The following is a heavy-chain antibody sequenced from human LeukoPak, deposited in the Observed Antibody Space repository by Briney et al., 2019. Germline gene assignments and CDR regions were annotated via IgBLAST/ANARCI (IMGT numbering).Heavy chain of an antibody. J-gene: IGHJ6*02. CDR3: AKVGYSSSWYIFYYYGMDV. CDR2: ISGSGGRT. CDR1: GFTFGSYA. Sequence: LSGGSLRLSCAASGFTFGSYAMNWVRQAPGKGLEWVSTISGSGGRTYYADSVKGRFTISRDNSKNTLYMQMNSLRVEDTAVYYCAKVGYSSSWYIFYYYGMDVWGQGTTVTVSS. V-gene: IGHV3-23*01. D-gene: IGHD6-13*01.